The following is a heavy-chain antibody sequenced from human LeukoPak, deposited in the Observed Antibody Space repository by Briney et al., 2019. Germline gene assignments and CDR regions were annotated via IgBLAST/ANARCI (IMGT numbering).Heavy chain of an antibody. CDR2: ISYDGSNK. D-gene: IGHD2-15*01. CDR3: ARAVVVVAATPLSGFDP. Sequence: GGSLRLSCAASGFTFSSYAIHWVRQAPGKGLEWVAVISYDGSNKYYADSVKGRFTISRDNSKNTLYLQMNSLRAEDTAVYYCARAVVVVAATPLSGFDPWGQGTLVTVSS. CDR1: GFTFSSYA. J-gene: IGHJ5*02. V-gene: IGHV3-30*04.